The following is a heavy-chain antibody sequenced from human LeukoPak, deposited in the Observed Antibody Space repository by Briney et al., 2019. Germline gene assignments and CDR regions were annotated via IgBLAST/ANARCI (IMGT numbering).Heavy chain of an antibody. Sequence: PSETLSLTCTVSGGSISSYYWSWIRQPAGKGLEWIGRIYTSGSTNYNPSLKSRVTMSVDTSKNQFSLKLSSVTAADTAVYYCARGAYYYGSGSRSGWFDPWGQGTLVTVSS. J-gene: IGHJ5*02. CDR1: GGSISSYY. V-gene: IGHV4-4*07. CDR3: ARGAYYYGSGSRSGWFDP. CDR2: IYTSGST. D-gene: IGHD3-10*01.